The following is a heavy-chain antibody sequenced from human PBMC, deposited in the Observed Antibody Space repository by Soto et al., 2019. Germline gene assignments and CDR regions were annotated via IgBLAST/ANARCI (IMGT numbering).Heavy chain of an antibody. Sequence: SCKASDYTFTSYGVTWVRQAPGQGLECMGWVSAYTAKTNYAQKFRGRVTMTMDTSITTVYMELKNLSPDDTAVYYCGRGRSGQIVVFYWGQGTPVTVSS. V-gene: IGHV1-18*01. CDR1: DYTFTSYG. D-gene: IGHD1-26*01. CDR2: VSAYTAKT. CDR3: GRGRSGQIVVFY. J-gene: IGHJ4*02.